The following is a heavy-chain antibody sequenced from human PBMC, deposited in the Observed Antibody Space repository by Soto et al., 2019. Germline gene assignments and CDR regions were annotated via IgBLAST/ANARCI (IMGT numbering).Heavy chain of an antibody. CDR1: GYTFTSYA. V-gene: IGHV1-3*01. D-gene: IGHD4-17*01. Sequence: ASVKVSCKASGYTFTSYAVHWVRQAPGQRLEWMGWINAGNGNTKYSQKFQDRVTITRDTSASTAYMELSSLRSEDTAVYYCARGGTVTSYYFDYWGQGTLVTVSP. CDR3: ARGGTVTSYYFDY. CDR2: INAGNGNT. J-gene: IGHJ4*02.